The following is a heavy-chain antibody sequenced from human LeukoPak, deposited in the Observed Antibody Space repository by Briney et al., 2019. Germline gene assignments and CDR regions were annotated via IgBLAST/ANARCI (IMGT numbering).Heavy chain of an antibody. V-gene: IGHV3-23*01. Sequence: GGSLRLSCAASGFTFSSYAMSCVRQAPGKGLEWVSAISGSGGSTYYADSVKGRFTISRDNSKNTLYLQMNSLRAEDTAVYYCAKEGVYSSSWYGNWYFDLWGRGTLVTVSS. CDR3: AKEGVYSSSWYGNWYFDL. CDR1: GFTFSSYA. D-gene: IGHD6-13*01. J-gene: IGHJ2*01. CDR2: ISGSGGST.